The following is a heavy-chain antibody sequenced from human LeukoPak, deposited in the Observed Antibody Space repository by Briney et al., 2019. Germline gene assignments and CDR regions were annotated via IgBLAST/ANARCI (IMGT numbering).Heavy chain of an antibody. Sequence: GGSLRLSCAASGFMFRGYGMHWVRQAPGKGLEWVAFIRYDGNDKQYADSAKGRFTISRDNSKNTLYLQMNSLRTEDTAVYYCAKDERVILTNMDVWGKGTTVTISS. J-gene: IGHJ6*03. V-gene: IGHV3-30*02. CDR2: IRYDGNDK. CDR1: GFMFRGYG. D-gene: IGHD2-21*01. CDR3: AKDERVILTNMDV.